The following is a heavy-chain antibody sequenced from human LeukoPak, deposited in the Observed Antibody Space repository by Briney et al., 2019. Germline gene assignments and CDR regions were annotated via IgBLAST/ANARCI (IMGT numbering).Heavy chain of an antibody. CDR1: GFTFSNYW. D-gene: IGHD4-17*01. CDR2: INSDGSST. J-gene: IGHJ4*02. V-gene: IGHV3-74*01. CDR3: AKGGATVIVY. Sequence: PGGSLRLSCAASGFTFSNYWMHWVRQAPGKGLVWVSRINSDGSSTTSADSVKGRFTISRDNAKNTLYLQMNSLRAEDTAVYYCAKGGATVIVYWGQGTLVTVSS.